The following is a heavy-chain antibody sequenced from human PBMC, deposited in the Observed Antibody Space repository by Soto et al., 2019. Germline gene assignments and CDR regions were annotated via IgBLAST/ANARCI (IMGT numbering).Heavy chain of an antibody. CDR3: ARGSRGVVTPGRAFDI. Sequence: SVKVSCKASGGTFSSYAISWVRQAPGQGLEWMGGIIPIFGTANYAQKFQGRVTITADESTSTAYMELSSLRSEDTAVYYCARGSRGVVTPGRAFDIWGQGTMVIVSS. CDR2: IIPIFGTA. D-gene: IGHD2-15*01. V-gene: IGHV1-69*13. J-gene: IGHJ3*02. CDR1: GGTFSSYA.